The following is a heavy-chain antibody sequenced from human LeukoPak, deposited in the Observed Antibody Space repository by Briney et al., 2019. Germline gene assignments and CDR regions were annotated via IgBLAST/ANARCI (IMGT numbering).Heavy chain of an antibody. CDR3: AKDRGSSGWYATFDY. CDR2: ISGDGGTT. D-gene: IGHD6-19*01. CDR1: GFTFDDYA. J-gene: IGHJ4*02. Sequence: PGGSLRLSCAASGFTFDDYAMHWVRKAPGKGLEWVTLISGDGGTTYYGDSVRGRFTISRDNSKNSLYLQMNSLRTKDAALYYCAKDRGSSGWYATFDYWGQGTLVTVSS. V-gene: IGHV3-43*02.